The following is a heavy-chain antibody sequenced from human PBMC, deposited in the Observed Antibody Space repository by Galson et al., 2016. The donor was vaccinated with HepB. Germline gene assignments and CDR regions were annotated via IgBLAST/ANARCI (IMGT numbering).Heavy chain of an antibody. Sequence: SLRLSCAASGFTFSSYGMHWVRQAPGKGLEWVAVIWYDGSNKYYADSVKGRFTISRDTSKNTLYLQMNSLRAEDTAVYYCARGGYWNSTSCYGPGYYLGPGTLVTASS. CDR1: GFTFSSYG. V-gene: IGHV3-33*01. D-gene: IGHD2-2*01. CDR3: ARGGYWNSTSCYGPGYY. CDR2: IWYDGSNK. J-gene: IGHJ4*02.